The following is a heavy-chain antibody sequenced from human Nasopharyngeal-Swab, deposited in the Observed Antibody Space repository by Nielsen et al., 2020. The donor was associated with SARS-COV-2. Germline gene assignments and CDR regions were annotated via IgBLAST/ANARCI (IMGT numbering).Heavy chain of an antibody. CDR2: ISSSSSYT. J-gene: IGHJ4*02. CDR1: GFTFSDYY. D-gene: IGHD3-10*01. CDR3: ARGSIRGIIISDFDY. Sequence: GGSLRLSCAASGFTFSDYYMSWIRQAPGKGLEWVSCISSSSSYTNYADPVKGRFTISRDNAKNSLYLQMNSLRADDTAVYYCARGSIRGIIISDFDYWGQGTLVTVSS. V-gene: IGHV3-11*05.